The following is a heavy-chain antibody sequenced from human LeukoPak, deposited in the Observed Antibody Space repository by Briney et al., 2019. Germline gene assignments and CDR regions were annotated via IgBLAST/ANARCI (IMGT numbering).Heavy chain of an antibody. CDR1: GFTFDDYA. D-gene: IGHD6-19*01. J-gene: IGHJ4*02. CDR3: AKEGSGWYGGFDY. V-gene: IGHV3-9*01. CDR2: ISWNSGSI. Sequence: PGRSLRLSCAASGFTFDDYAMHWVRQAPGKGLEWVSGISWNSGSIGYADSVKGRFTISRDNAKNSLYLQMNSLRAEDTALYYCAKEGSGWYGGFDYWGQGTLVTVSS.